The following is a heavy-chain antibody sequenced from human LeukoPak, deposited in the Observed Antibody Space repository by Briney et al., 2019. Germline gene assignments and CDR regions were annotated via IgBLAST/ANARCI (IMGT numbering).Heavy chain of an antibody. Sequence: PGGSLRLSCVASGFTLSSYVMSWVRQAPGKGLAWASAIYGSGGSTYYVDSVKGRINNSRDNSKNTLYLQMNSLRAEDTAVYYCAKDRGYSSGWYQFDYWGQGTLVTVSS. J-gene: IGHJ4*02. CDR3: AKDRGYSSGWYQFDY. D-gene: IGHD6-19*01. CDR2: IYGSGGST. CDR1: GFTLSSYV. V-gene: IGHV3-23*01.